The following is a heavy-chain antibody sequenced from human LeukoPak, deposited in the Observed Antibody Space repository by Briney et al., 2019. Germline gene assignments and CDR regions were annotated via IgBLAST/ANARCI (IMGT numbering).Heavy chain of an antibody. CDR2: ISAYNGNT. CDR3: ARDSGGLMPYDY. CDR1: GYTFTSYG. J-gene: IGHJ4*02. D-gene: IGHD4-23*01. V-gene: IGHV1-18*01. Sequence: EASVKVSCKASGYTFTSYGISWVRQAPGQGLEWMGWISAYNGNTNYAQKLQGRITLTTDTSTSTANMELRSRRSDDTAIYYCARDSGGLMPYDYWGPGTLVTVSS.